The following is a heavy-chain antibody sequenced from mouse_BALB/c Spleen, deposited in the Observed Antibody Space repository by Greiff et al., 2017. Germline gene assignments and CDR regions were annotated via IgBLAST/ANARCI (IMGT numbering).Heavy chain of an antibody. V-gene: IGHV5-17*02. CDR3: ARAYYDYSDY. J-gene: IGHJ2*01. CDR1: GFTFSSFG. Sequence: EVMLVESGGGLVKPGGSRKLSCAASGFTFSSFGMHWVRQAPEKGLEWVAYISSGSSTIYYADTVKGRFTISRDNPKNTLFLQMTSLRSEDTAMYYCARAYYDYSDYWGQGTTLTVSS. CDR2: ISSGSSTI. D-gene: IGHD2-4*01.